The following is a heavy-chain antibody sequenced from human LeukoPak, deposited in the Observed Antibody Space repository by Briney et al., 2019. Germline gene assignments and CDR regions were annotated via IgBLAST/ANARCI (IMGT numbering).Heavy chain of an antibody. CDR1: GFTFSSYW. CDR2: INQDGSDK. J-gene: IGHJ4*02. CDR3: ASAYCCGSGNYDY. Sequence: GGSLRLSCAASGFTFSSYWMSWVRQAPGKGLEWVAKINQDGSDKYYVDSVKGRFTISRDNAKNSLYLQMNSLRVEDTAVYYCASAYCCGSGNYDYWGQGTLVTVSS. D-gene: IGHD3-10*01. V-gene: IGHV3-7*01.